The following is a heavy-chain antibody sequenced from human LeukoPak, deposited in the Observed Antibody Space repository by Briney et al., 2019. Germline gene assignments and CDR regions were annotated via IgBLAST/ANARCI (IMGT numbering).Heavy chain of an antibody. CDR1: GFTFSRYE. D-gene: IGHD1-26*01. V-gene: IGHV3-48*03. CDR3: ARVRGGELHFDY. Sequence: GGSLRLSCAASGFTFSRYEMNWVRQAPGKGREWLSYISSSGSTTYYADSVKGRFTISRDSAKNSLYLQMNSLRAEDTAVYYCARVRGGELHFDYWGQGTLVTVSS. J-gene: IGHJ4*02. CDR2: ISSSGSTT.